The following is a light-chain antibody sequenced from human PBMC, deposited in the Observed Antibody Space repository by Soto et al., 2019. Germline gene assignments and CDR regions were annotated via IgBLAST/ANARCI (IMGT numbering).Light chain of an antibody. CDR3: HQYDNAPFT. Sequence: EIVLTQSPGTLSLSPGERATLSCRASQSLSSNYLAWYQQRPGQSPSLLVYGASSRAAGIPDRFSGSGFGTDFALTSSRLAPEVSALYYCHQYDNAPFTFGPGTRVGIK. CDR2: GAS. V-gene: IGKV3-20*01. J-gene: IGKJ3*01. CDR1: QSLSSNY.